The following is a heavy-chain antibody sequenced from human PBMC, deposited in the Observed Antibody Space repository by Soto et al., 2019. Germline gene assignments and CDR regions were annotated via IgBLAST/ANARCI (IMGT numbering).Heavy chain of an antibody. J-gene: IGHJ6*02. V-gene: IGHV4-34*09. CDR3: ARVRGVATIVYFYGMDV. CDR2: INHLGSI. D-gene: IGHD5-12*01. CDR1: GGSLSDYF. Sequence: SETLSLTCVVSGGSLSDYFWSWIRQPPGMALEWIGEINHLGSINYNPSLKSRVTISVDTSKNQFSLKLSSVTAADTAVYYCARVRGVATIVYFYGMDVWGQGTTVTVSS.